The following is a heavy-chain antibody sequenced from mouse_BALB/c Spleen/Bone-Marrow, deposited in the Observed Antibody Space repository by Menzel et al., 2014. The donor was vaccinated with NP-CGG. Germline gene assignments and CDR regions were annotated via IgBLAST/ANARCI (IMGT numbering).Heavy chain of an antibody. J-gene: IGHJ4*01. CDR2: IWAGGST. CDR1: GFSLTSYG. D-gene: IGHD1-1*01. CDR3: ARALYYYGSSYYTMDY. Sequence: VQLQQSGPGLVAPSQSLSIACTVSGFSLTSYGVHWVRRPPGKGLEWLGAIWAGGSTDYNSALMSRLSISKGNSKSQVYLKMNSLQTDDTAMYYCARALYYYGSSYYTMDYWGQGTSVIVSS. V-gene: IGHV2-9*02.